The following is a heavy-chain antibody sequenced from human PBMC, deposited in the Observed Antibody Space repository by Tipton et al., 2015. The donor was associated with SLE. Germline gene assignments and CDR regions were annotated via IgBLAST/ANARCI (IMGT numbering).Heavy chain of an antibody. CDR1: GFTFVDYA. CDR3: TRVLDCYGSPLSYYYGMDV. V-gene: IGHV3-49*04. CDR2: IRSKAYGGTT. Sequence: SLRLSCTASGFTFVDYAMSWVRQAPGKGLEWVGFIRSKAYGGTTEYAASVKGRFTISRDDSKSIAYLQMNSLKTEDTAVYYCTRVLDCYGSPLSYYYGMDVWGQGTTVTVSS. J-gene: IGHJ6*02. D-gene: IGHD3-10*01.